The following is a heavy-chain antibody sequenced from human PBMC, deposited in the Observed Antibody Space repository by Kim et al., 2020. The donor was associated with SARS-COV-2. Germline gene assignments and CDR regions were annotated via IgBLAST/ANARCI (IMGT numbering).Heavy chain of an antibody. CDR3: ATAFAVTMVRGELDY. Sequence: ASAKVSCKVSGYTLTELSMHWVRQAPGKGLEWMGGFDPEDGETIYAQKFQGRVTMTEDTSTDTAYMELSSLRSEDTAVYYCATAFAVTMVRGELDYWGQGTLVTVSS. CDR2: FDPEDGET. J-gene: IGHJ4*02. D-gene: IGHD3-10*01. CDR1: GYTLTELS. V-gene: IGHV1-24*01.